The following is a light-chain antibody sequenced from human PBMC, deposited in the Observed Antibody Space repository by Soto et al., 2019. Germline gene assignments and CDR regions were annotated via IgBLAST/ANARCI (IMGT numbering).Light chain of an antibody. V-gene: IGKV1-5*03. J-gene: IGKJ2*01. CDR1: QNVSNW. CDR3: QQYSKEST. CDR2: KAS. Sequence: DVEMTQSPSTLPTSIGDRVTINCRASQNVSNWLAWYQQKPGKAPKLLIYKASRLESGVPSRFSAGGSGTDFTLTINILPSDDFATYCCQQYSKESTFGQGTKLEIK.